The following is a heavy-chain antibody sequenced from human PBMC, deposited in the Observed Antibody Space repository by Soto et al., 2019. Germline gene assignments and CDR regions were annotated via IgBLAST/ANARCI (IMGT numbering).Heavy chain of an antibody. V-gene: IGHV3-30*03. J-gene: IGHJ6*02. Sequence: PGGSLRLSCAASGFTFSSYAMHWVRQAPGKGLEWVALISYDGYSKWYADAVKGRFTISRDNSNNTLFLEMNSLRGDDTAVYFCAAIREVDVWDQGTTVTVSS. D-gene: IGHD1-26*01. CDR3: AAIREVDV. CDR1: GFTFSSYA. CDR2: ISYDGYSK.